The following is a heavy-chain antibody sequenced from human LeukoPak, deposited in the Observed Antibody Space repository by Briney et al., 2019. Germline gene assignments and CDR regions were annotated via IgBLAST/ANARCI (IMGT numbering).Heavy chain of an antibody. CDR1: GNNFATSW. Sequence: GESLKISCKAPGNNFATSWISWVRPMPGKGPEWMGIIYPADSDTRYSPSLQGQVTISDDKSISTAYLQWNSLKASDTSMYYCARLLSGRDYYNYFDPWGQGTLVTVSS. CDR3: ARLLSGRDYYNYFDP. CDR2: IYPADSDT. D-gene: IGHD1-26*01. J-gene: IGHJ5*02. V-gene: IGHV5-51*01.